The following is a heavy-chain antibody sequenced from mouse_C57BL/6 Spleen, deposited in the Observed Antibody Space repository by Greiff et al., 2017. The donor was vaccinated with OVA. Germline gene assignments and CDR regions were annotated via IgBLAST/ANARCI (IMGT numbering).Heavy chain of an antibody. CDR3: ARDPYGSSYEGYFDV. D-gene: IGHD1-1*01. CDR2: IHPNSGST. CDR1: GYTFTSYW. J-gene: IGHJ1*03. Sequence: QVQLQQPGAELVKPGASVKLSCKASGYTFTSYWMHWVKQRPGQGLEWIGMIHPNSGSTNYNEKFKSKATLTVDKSSSTAYMQLSSLTSEDSAVYYCARDPYGSSYEGYFDVWGTGTTVTVSS. V-gene: IGHV1-64*01.